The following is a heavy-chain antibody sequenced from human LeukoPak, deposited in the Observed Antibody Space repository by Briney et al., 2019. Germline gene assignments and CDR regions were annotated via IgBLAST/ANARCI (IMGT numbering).Heavy chain of an antibody. CDR2: ISAYNGNT. Sequence: GASVKVSCKASGYTFTSYGISWVRQAPGQGLEWMGWISAYNGNTNYAQKLQGRVTMTEDTSTDTAYMELSSLGSEDTAAYYCATYYYDSSGYRHFDWYFDLWGRGTLVTVSS. J-gene: IGHJ2*01. D-gene: IGHD3-22*01. V-gene: IGHV1-18*01. CDR1: GYTFTSYG. CDR3: ATYYYDSSGYRHFDWYFDL.